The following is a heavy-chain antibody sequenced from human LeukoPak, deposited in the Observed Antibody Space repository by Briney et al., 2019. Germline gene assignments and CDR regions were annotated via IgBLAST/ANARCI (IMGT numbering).Heavy chain of an antibody. Sequence: TGGSLRLSCATSGFSFSSHDMNWVRQAPGKGLVWVSRINSDGSSKSYADSVKGRFTISRDNAKNTPYLQMNSLRAEDTAVYYCAKVRSRGFDAFDIWGQGTVVTVSS. CDR1: GFSFSSHD. CDR3: AKVRSRGFDAFDI. J-gene: IGHJ3*02. V-gene: IGHV3-74*01. CDR2: INSDGSSK. D-gene: IGHD5-12*01.